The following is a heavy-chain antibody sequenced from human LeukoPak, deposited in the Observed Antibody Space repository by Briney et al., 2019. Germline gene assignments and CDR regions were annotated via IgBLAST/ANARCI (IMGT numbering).Heavy chain of an antibody. J-gene: IGHJ4*02. D-gene: IGHD3-22*01. CDR1: GGTFSSYA. CDR3: ARGDQYYYDSSVGD. CDR2: IIPIFGTA. Sequence: PVKVSCKASGGTFSSYAISWVQQAPGQGLEWMGGIIPIFGTANYAQKFQGRVTITADESTSTAYMELSSLRSEDTAVYYCARGDQYYYDSSVGDWGQGTLVTVSS. V-gene: IGHV1-69*01.